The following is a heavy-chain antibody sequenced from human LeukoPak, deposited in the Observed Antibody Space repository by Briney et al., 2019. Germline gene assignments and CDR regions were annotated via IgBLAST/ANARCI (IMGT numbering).Heavy chain of an antibody. D-gene: IGHD2-15*01. Sequence: GGSLRLSCAASGFTFSSYGMHWVRQAPGKGLERVAVIWYDGSNKYYADSVKGRFTISRDNSKNTLYLQMNSLRAEDTAVYYCARDRRYCSGGSCLYYFDYWGQGTLVTVSS. J-gene: IGHJ4*02. CDR2: IWYDGSNK. CDR3: ARDRRYCSGGSCLYYFDY. V-gene: IGHV3-33*01. CDR1: GFTFSSYG.